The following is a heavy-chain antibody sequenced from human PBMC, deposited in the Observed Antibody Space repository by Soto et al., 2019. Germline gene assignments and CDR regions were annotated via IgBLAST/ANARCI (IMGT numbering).Heavy chain of an antibody. Sequence: EVHLLESGGGLVQPGGSLRLSCAASGFTFSSYSMSWVRQAPGKGLEWVSGISGSGGSTYYADSVKGRFTISRDNSKNTLYLQMNSLRAEDTAVYYCAKGTSRPFFYYYYMAVWGKGTTVTVSS. CDR1: GFTFSSYS. D-gene: IGHD2-2*01. J-gene: IGHJ6*03. CDR3: AKGTSRPFFYYYYMAV. V-gene: IGHV3-23*01. CDR2: ISGSGGST.